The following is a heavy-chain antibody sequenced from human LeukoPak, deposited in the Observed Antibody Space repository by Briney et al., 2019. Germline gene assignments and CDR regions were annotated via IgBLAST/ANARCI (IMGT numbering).Heavy chain of an antibody. CDR1: GFTFSNYW. V-gene: IGHV3-23*01. J-gene: IGHJ4*02. CDR2: ISGSGDNT. CDR3: AKGSYYDSSGSFYFDY. Sequence: HPGGSLRLSCAASGFTFSNYWMTWVRQAPGKGLEWVSGISGSGDNTYYADSVKGRFTISRDNSKNTLYVQVNSLGTEDTAAYYCAKGSYYDSSGSFYFDYWGQGTLVTVSS. D-gene: IGHD3-22*01.